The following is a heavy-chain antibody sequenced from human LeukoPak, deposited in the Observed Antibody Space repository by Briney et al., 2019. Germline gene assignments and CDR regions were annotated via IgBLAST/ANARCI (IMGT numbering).Heavy chain of an antibody. D-gene: IGHD6-6*01. Sequence: GGSLRLSCAASGFTFSSYGMRWVRQAPGKGLEWVAVIWYDGSNKYYADSVKGRFTISRDNSKNTLYLQMNSLRAEDTAVYYCARGNAARLYYYYYGMDVWGQGTTVTVSS. CDR3: ARGNAARLYYYYYGMDV. V-gene: IGHV3-33*01. J-gene: IGHJ6*02. CDR2: IWYDGSNK. CDR1: GFTFSSYG.